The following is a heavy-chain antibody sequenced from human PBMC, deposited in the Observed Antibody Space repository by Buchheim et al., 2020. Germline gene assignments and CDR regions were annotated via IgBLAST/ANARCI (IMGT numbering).Heavy chain of an antibody. J-gene: IGHJ6*02. Sequence: QVQLVESGGGVVRPGRSLRLSCAASGFTFSNYGMHWVRQAPYKGLEWVAVIWYDGSHTYYADSVKGRFSISRDNSKNTLYLQMNSLRAEDTAVYYCARGKSARTPYYYYGPDVWGQGTT. CDR1: GFTFSNYG. CDR3: ARGKSARTPYYYYGPDV. CDR2: IWYDGSHT. V-gene: IGHV3-33*01.